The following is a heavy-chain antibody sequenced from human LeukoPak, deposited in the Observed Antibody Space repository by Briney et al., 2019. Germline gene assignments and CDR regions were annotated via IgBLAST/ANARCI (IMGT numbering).Heavy chain of an antibody. J-gene: IGHJ4*02. D-gene: IGHD1-26*01. CDR2: IYHSGST. CDR1: GGSISSGGYY. CDR3: ARDLSGGVGPYY. V-gene: IGHV4-30-2*01. Sequence: TSETLSLTCTVSGGSISSGGYYWSWIRQPPGKGLEWIGYIYHSGSTYYNPSLKSRVTISVDRSKNQFSLKLSSVTAADTAVYYCARDLSGGVGPYYWGQGTLVTVSS.